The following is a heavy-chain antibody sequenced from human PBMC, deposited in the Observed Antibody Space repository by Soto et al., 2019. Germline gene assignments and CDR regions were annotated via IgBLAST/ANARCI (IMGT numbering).Heavy chain of an antibody. J-gene: IGHJ6*02. Sequence: ASVKVSCKVSGYTLTELSMHWVRQAPGKGLEWMGGFDPEDGETIYAQKFQGRVTMTEDTSTDTAYMELSSLRSADTAVYYCATQTPLPPKRYCSSTSCRLTYGMDVWGQGTTVTVSS. CDR3: ATQTPLPPKRYCSSTSCRLTYGMDV. CDR2: FDPEDGET. D-gene: IGHD2-2*01. CDR1: GYTLTELS. V-gene: IGHV1-24*01.